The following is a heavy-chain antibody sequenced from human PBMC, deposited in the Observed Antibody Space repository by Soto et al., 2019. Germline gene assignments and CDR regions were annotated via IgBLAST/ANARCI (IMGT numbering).Heavy chain of an antibody. J-gene: IGHJ4*02. CDR2: INHSGST. V-gene: IGHV4-34*01. CDR1: GGSFSGYY. CDR3: ARGPQTIAVAVHIDY. D-gene: IGHD6-19*01. Sequence: SETLSLTCAVYGGSFSGYYWSWIRQPPGKGLERIGEINHSGSTNYNPSLKSRVTISVDTSKNQFSLKLSSVTAADTAVYYCARGPQTIAVAVHIDYWGQGTLVTVSS.